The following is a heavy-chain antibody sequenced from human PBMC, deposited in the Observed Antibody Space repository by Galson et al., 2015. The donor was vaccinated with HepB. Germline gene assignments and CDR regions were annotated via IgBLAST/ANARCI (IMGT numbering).Heavy chain of an antibody. Sequence: SLRLSCAASGFTFSTYSMHWVRQAPGKGLEWVAFLSHDGNNENYADSLKGRFTVSRDNSKNSLDLQMNSLRTEDTAVYYCAREGGPPSYAGVGLDVWGQGTMVTVSS. CDR3: AREGGPPSYAGVGLDV. CDR1: GFTFSTYS. D-gene: IGHD2-8*01. CDR2: LSHDGNNE. V-gene: IGHV3-30*04. J-gene: IGHJ3*01.